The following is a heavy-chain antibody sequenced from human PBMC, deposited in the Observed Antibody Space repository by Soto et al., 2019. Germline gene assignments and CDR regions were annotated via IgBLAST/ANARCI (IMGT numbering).Heavy chain of an antibody. V-gene: IGHV3-33*01. J-gene: IGHJ5*02. CDR2: IWYDGSNK. CDR3: ARDHWTSSSWYGGFDP. CDR1: GFTFSSYG. Sequence: GGSLRLSCAASGFTFSSYGMHWVRQAPGKGLEWVAVIWYDGSNKYYADSVKGRFTISRDNSKNTLYLQMNSLRAEDTAVYYCARDHWTSSSWYGGFDPWGQGTQVTVSS. D-gene: IGHD6-13*01.